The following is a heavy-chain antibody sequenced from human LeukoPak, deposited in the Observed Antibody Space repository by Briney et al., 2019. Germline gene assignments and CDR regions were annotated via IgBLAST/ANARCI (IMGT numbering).Heavy chain of an antibody. D-gene: IGHD4-17*01. V-gene: IGHV4-39*07. CDR1: GSSISSSSYY. CDR2: IYYSGST. J-gene: IGHJ4*02. CDR3: ARVDPITVTIDY. Sequence: SETLSLTCTVSGSSISSSSYYWGWLRQPPGKGLEWIGSIYYSGSTYYNPSLKSRVTISVDTSKNQFSLKLSSVTAADTAVYYCARVDPITVTIDYWGQGTLVTVSS.